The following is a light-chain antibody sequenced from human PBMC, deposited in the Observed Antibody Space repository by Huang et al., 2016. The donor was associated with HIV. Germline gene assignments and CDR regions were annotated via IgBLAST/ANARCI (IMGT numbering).Light chain of an antibody. CDR2: WAS. CDR1: QSVYSSSTSKDY. J-gene: IGKJ1*01. Sequence: DIIMTQSPDSLAVSLGERATLNCRSSQSVYSSSTSKDYMAWFKQKPGQPPILLLFWASTREAGVPDRFSCSGSGTHFTLTIANLEAEDAAIYYCQQYYSSPQTFGQGTRVEVK. CDR3: QQYYSSPQT. V-gene: IGKV4-1*01.